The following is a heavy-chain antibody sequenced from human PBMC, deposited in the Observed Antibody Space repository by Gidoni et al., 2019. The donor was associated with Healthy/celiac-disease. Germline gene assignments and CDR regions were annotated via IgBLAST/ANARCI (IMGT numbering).Heavy chain of an antibody. Sequence: EVQLLESGGGLVQPGGSLRLSCAASGFTFSSYAMSWVRQAPGKGLEWVSAISGSGGSTYYADSVKGRFTISRDNSKNTLYLQMNSLRAEDTAVYYCAKALLDYDFWSGNWFDPWGQGTLVTVSS. V-gene: IGHV3-23*01. D-gene: IGHD3-3*01. CDR3: AKALLDYDFWSGNWFDP. CDR1: GFTFSSYA. J-gene: IGHJ5*02. CDR2: ISGSGGST.